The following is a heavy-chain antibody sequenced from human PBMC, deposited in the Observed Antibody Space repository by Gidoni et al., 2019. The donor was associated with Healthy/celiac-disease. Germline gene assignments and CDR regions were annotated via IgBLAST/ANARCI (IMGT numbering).Heavy chain of an antibody. CDR1: GYTFTGYY. CDR2: INPNSGGT. CDR3: ARGPTIGVVPAAMRYFDY. Sequence: QVQLVQSGAEVKKPGASVKVSCKASGYTFTGYYMHWVRQAPGQGLEWMGWINPNSGGTNYAQKFQGWVTMTRDTSISTAYMELSRLRSDDTAVYYCARGPTIGVVPAAMRYFDYWGQGTLVTVSS. D-gene: IGHD2-2*01. V-gene: IGHV1-2*04. J-gene: IGHJ4*02.